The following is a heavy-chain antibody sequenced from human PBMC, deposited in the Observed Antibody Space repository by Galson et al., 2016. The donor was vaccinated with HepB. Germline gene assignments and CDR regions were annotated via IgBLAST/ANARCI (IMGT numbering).Heavy chain of an antibody. CDR1: GGSISSYF. D-gene: IGHD2-21*02. Sequence: SETLSLTCNVSGGSISSYFWSWIRQPPGKGLEWIRYVYKTGSTNYSPSLKSRVTVSVDTSKNQFSLKLRSVTAADTAVYYCARGVTGTPYFDFWGQGALVTFSS. J-gene: IGHJ4*02. CDR2: VYKTGST. CDR3: ARGVTGTPYFDF. V-gene: IGHV4-59*01.